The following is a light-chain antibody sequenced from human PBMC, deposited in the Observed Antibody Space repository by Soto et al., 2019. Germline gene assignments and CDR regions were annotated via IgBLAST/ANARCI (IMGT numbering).Light chain of an antibody. CDR3: QSHDSTNVV. J-gene: IGLJ2*01. Sequence: NFMLTQPHSVSESPGKTVTISCTGSGGSIATNYGQWHQQRPGSAPTTVIYEDDKRPSGVPDRCSGSIDRSSNSASLIISGLKTEDEADYYCQSHDSTNVVFGRGTQLTVL. CDR2: EDD. CDR1: GGSIATNY. V-gene: IGLV6-57*02.